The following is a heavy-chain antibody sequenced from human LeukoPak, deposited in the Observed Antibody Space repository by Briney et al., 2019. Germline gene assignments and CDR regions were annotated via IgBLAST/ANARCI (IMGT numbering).Heavy chain of an antibody. CDR1: GFTFDDYT. J-gene: IGHJ4*02. CDR2: ISWDATTT. V-gene: IGHV3-43*01. D-gene: IGHD3-9*01. CDR3: SKGHYDVLTGYLFDY. Sequence: PGGSLRLSCVASGFTFDDYTMHWIRQAPGKGLEWVSLISWDATTTYYADSVKGRFTISRDNSKNSLYLQMDSLRTEDIAFYYCSKGHYDVLTGYLFDYWGQGTLVTVSP.